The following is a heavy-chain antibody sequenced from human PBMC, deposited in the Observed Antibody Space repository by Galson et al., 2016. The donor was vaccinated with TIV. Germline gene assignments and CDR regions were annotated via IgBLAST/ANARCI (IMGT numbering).Heavy chain of an antibody. CDR3: ARVNWARAFDY. J-gene: IGHJ4*02. CDR1: GYIFIHYY. V-gene: IGHV1-2*02. Sequence: PVKVSCKASGYIFIHYYIHWVRQAPGQGLEWLGWFNPDSGATQYAQKFQGRVTMTRYTSISPAYMELRRLICDDTAVYYCARVNWARAFDYRGQGTQVTVSS. D-gene: IGHD7-27*01. CDR2: FNPDSGAT.